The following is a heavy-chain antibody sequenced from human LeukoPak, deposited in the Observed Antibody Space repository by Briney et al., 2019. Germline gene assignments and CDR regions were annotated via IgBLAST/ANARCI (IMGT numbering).Heavy chain of an antibody. Sequence: SETLSLTCSVSGGSFYSKYWSWSREPLGKGLGGIGYIYTSVSTNFNPSLRSRVAMSIDTSTNQFSLKVYSVTAADPAVYYCANYIRNVHYSIDVWGKGTTVIVSS. J-gene: IGHJ6*03. CDR3: ANYIRNVHYSIDV. D-gene: IGHD1-1*01. CDR1: GGSFYSKY. CDR2: IYTSVST. V-gene: IGHV4-4*09.